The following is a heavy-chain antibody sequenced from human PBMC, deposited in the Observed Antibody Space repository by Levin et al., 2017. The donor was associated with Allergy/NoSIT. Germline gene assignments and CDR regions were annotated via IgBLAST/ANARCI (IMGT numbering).Heavy chain of an antibody. CDR1: RFAFNSYA. J-gene: IGHJ6*02. Sequence: GGSLRLSCAASRFAFNSYAMHWVRQAPGKGLEWVALISYDGSNKYYADSVKGRFTISRDNSKNTLYLQMNSLRAEDTAVYYCARAGVGTKYYYYGMDVWGQGTTVTVSS. D-gene: IGHD2-2*01. V-gene: IGHV3-30-3*01. CDR2: ISYDGSNK. CDR3: ARAGVGTKYYYYGMDV.